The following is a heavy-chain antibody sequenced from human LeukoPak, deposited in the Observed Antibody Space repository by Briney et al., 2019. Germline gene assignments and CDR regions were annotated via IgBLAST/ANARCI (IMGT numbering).Heavy chain of an antibody. CDR2: IYYSGST. CDR1: GGSISSYY. J-gene: IGHJ4*02. V-gene: IGHV4-59*01. Sequence: SETLSLTCTVSGGSISSYYWSWIRQPPGKGLEWIGYIYYSGSTNYNPSLKSRVTISVDTSKNQFSLKLSSVTAADTAVYYCARAYSSSWYAVDYWGQGTLVTVSS. D-gene: IGHD6-13*01. CDR3: ARAYSSSWYAVDY.